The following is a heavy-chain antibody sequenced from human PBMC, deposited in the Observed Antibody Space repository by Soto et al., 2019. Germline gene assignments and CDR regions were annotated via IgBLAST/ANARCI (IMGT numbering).Heavy chain of an antibody. CDR2: IYYSGST. V-gene: IGHV4-59*01. CDR1: GGSISSYY. J-gene: IGHJ4*02. Sequence: SETLSLTCTVSGGSISSYYWSWIQQPPGKGLEWTGYIYYSGSTNYNPSLKSRVTISVDTSKNQFSLKLSSVTAADTAVYYCARAKVEMATIFDYWGQGTLVTVSS. CDR3: ARAKVEMATIFDY. D-gene: IGHD5-12*01.